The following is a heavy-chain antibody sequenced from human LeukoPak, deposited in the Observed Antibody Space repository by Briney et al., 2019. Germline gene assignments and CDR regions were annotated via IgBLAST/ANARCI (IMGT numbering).Heavy chain of an antibody. D-gene: IGHD3-10*01. J-gene: IGHJ4*02. V-gene: IGHV3-30*02. Sequence: GGSLRLSCAASGFTFSSYGMHCVRQAPGKGLEWVAFIRYDGSNKYYAHPVKGRFTISRDNSKNTLYLQMNSLRAEDTAVYYCAKKRYYGSGSYQLDYWGQGTLVTVSS. CDR2: IRYDGSNK. CDR1: GFTFSSYG. CDR3: AKKRYYGSGSYQLDY.